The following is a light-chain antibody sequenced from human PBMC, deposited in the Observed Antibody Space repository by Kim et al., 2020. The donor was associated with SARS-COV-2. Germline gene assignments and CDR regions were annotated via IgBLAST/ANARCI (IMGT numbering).Light chain of an antibody. V-gene: IGKV1-27*01. CDR3: QQYDSAPQT. CDR2: AAS. CDR1: HDINIY. Sequence: DIQMTQSPSSLSASLGDRVTITCRASHDINIYLAWYQQRPGNSPKLLIHAASILESGVPARFSGSGSGTDFSLTISVLQPEDASTYYCQQYDSAPQTFGQGTKVDIK. J-gene: IGKJ1*01.